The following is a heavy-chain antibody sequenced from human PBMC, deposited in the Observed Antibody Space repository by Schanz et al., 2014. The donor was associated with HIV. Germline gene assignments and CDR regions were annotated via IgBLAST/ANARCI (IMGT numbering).Heavy chain of an antibody. CDR1: GFTFSSYG. CDR3: GRFTISRDNAKNTLYLQMNSLRAEDTALYYCAKDTKAYTEIGGTPDY. CDR2: ISWNSGRI. Sequence: QVQLVESGGGVVQPGRSLRLSCAASGFTFSSYGMHWVREAPGKGLEWVSHISWNSGRIGYADSVKGRFTISRDNAKKGAPTTPANSGRTANADAVNGRFTISRDNAKNTLYLQMNSLRAEDTALYYCAKDTKAYTEIGGTPDYWGRGTLVTVSS. D-gene: IGHD2-15*01. J-gene: IGHJ4*02. V-gene: IGHV3-NL1*01.